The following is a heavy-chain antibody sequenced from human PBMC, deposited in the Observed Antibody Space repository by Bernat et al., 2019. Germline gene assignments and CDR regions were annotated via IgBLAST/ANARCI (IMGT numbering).Heavy chain of an antibody. CDR3: ARHFASGSYYNYYYGMDV. J-gene: IGHJ6*02. CDR1: GGSISSSSYY. CDR2: NYYSGST. D-gene: IGHD1-26*01. V-gene: IGHV4-39*01. Sequence: QLQLQESGPGLVKPSETLSLTCTVSGGSISSSSYYWGWIRQPPGKGLEWIGSNYYSGSTYYNPSLKSRVTISEDTSKNRFSLKLSSVTAADTAVYYCARHFASGSYYNYYYGMDVWGQGTTVTVSS.